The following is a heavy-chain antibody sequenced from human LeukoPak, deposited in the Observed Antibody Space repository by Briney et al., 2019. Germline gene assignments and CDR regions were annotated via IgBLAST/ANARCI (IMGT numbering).Heavy chain of an antibody. D-gene: IGHD6-19*01. CDR3: AKAPGSGSGWYAY. V-gene: IGHV3-23*01. J-gene: IGHJ4*02. CDR1: GFTFSSYS. CDR2: ISGSGGST. Sequence: PGGSLRLSCAASGFTFSSYSMSWVRQAPGKGLEWVSAISGSGGSTYYADSVKGRFTISRDNSKNTLYLQMDSLRAEDTAVYYCAKAPGSGSGWYAYWGQGTLVTVSS.